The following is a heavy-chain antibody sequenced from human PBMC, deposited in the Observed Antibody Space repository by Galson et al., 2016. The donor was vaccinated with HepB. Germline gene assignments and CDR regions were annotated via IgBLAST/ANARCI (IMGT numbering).Heavy chain of an antibody. CDR1: GASISSDYW. J-gene: IGHJ4*02. Sequence: ETLSLTCAVSGASISSDYWWSWVRQSPEKGFEWLGEIYQTGTANYNPSFTRRATISVDTSKNQFSLNLSSVTASDTAVYYCARDCSSSGCYDVAAPFDYWGQGAQVTVSS. CDR3: ARDCSSSGCYDVAAPFDY. CDR2: IYQTGTA. D-gene: IGHD2-2*01. V-gene: IGHV4-4*02.